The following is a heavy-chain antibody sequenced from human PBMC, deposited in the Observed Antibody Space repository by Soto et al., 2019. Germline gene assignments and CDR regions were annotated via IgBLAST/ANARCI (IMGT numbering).Heavy chain of an antibody. Sequence: SETLSLTCSVSGGSITESHWSWIRQPVGKGLEWIGRMYTRGSATYNPSLKSRVTMSLDSSKNEFSLKVRSMTAADTAVYYCATSTIMGLEVAGHFDNWGQGTLVTV. CDR3: ATSTIMGLEVAGHFDN. V-gene: IGHV4-4*07. D-gene: IGHD3-16*01. CDR1: GGSITESH. J-gene: IGHJ4*01. CDR2: MYTRGSA.